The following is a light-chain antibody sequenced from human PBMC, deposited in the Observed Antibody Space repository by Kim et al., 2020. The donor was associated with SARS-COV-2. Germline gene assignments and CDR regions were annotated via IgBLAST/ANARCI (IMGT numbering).Light chain of an antibody. J-gene: IGLJ2*01. CDR3: AAWDDSLSGR. Sequence: ELTQPPSASGTPGQRVTISCSGSSSNIGSNYVYWYQQLPGTAPKLLIYRNNQRPSGVPDRFSGSKSGTSASLAISGLRSEDEADYYCAAWDDSLSGRFGGGTQLTVL. CDR2: RNN. V-gene: IGLV1-47*01. CDR1: SSNIGSNY.